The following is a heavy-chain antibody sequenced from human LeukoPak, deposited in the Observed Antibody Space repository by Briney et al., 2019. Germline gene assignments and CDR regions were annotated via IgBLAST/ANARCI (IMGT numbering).Heavy chain of an antibody. J-gene: IGHJ4*02. V-gene: IGHV4-34*01. CDR3: ARLLRDFDWLSALNPFDY. Sequence: SETLSLTCDVSGGSFSGYYWSWIRQPPGKGLEWFGEINHSGSTNYNPSLKSRVTISVDTSKNQFSLKVSSVTAADTAVYYCARLLRDFDWLSALNPFDYRGQGTLVTVSS. CDR2: INHSGST. D-gene: IGHD3-9*01. CDR1: GGSFSGYY.